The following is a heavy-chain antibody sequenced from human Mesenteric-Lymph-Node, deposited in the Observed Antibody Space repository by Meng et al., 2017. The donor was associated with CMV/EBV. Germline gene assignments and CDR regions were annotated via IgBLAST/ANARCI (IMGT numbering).Heavy chain of an antibody. Sequence: LSCAASGFTFSNYWMHWVRQAPGKGLVWVSRINNDGSSTSYADSVKGRFAISRDNAKNTLYLQINSLRAEDTAVYYCARDHSTGDLGYWGQGTLVTVSS. J-gene: IGHJ4*02. CDR2: INNDGSST. D-gene: IGHD7-27*01. V-gene: IGHV3-74*01. CDR1: GFTFSNYW. CDR3: ARDHSTGDLGY.